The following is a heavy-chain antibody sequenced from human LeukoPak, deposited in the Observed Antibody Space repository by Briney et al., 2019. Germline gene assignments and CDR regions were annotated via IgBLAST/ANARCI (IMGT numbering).Heavy chain of an antibody. CDR2: INHSGST. J-gene: IGHJ3*02. CDR1: GGSISSYY. Sequence: SETLSLTCTVSGGSISSYYWSWIRQPPGKGLEWIGEINHSGSTNYNPSLKSRVTISVDTSKNQFSLKLSSVTAADTAVYYCARTGSWYDAFDIWGQGTMVAVSS. V-gene: IGHV4-34*01. CDR3: ARTGSWYDAFDI. D-gene: IGHD6-13*01.